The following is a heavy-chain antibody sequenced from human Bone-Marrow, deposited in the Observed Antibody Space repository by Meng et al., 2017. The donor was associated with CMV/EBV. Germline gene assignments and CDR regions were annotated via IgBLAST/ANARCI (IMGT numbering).Heavy chain of an antibody. CDR1: GFTFGDYA. V-gene: IGHV3-49*04. CDR3: TRAGHDYYDSSGYFDY. J-gene: IGHJ4*02. CDR2: IRSKAYGGTT. D-gene: IGHD3-22*01. Sequence: GESLKISCTASGFTFGDYAMSWVRQAPGKGLEWVGFIRSKAYGGTTEYAASVKGRFTISRDDSKSIAYLQMNSLKTEDTAVYYCTRAGHDYYDSSGYFDYWGQGTLVTASS.